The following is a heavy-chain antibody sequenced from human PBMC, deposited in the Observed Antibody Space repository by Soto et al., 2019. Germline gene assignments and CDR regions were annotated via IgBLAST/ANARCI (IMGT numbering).Heavy chain of an antibody. V-gene: IGHV4-59*12. Sequence: SETLSLTCTVSGGSMISDYWSWIRQPPGRGLEWIGFIYYAGSTKYNPSPNSRVTISVDTSKNQFSLTVDSVTAADTAVYYCGTGRLGIVDYWGHGTLVTVSS. CDR2: IYYAGST. J-gene: IGHJ4*01. CDR3: GTGRLGIVDY. CDR1: GGSMISDY.